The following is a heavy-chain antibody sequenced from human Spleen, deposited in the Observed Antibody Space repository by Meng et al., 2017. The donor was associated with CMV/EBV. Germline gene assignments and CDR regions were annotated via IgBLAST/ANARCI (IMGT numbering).Heavy chain of an antibody. CDR1: GYTLTDYY. J-gene: IGHJ4*02. Sequence: ASVKVSCKTSGYTLTDYYMHWVRQAPGQGPEWMGWINSNSGDTNYADKFQGRVTMTRDTSINTAYMELRSLRSDDTAVYYCARVTAGIAAAGTDYWGQGTLVTVSS. V-gene: IGHV1-2*02. D-gene: IGHD6-13*01. CDR2: INSNSGDT. CDR3: ARVTAGIAAAGTDY.